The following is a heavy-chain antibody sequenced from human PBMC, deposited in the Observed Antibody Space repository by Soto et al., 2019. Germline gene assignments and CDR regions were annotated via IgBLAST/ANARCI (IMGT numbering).Heavy chain of an antibody. V-gene: IGHV3-74*01. CDR2: INGDGSTT. J-gene: IGHJ4*02. CDR3: ATLLNTGTIFDY. D-gene: IGHD1-26*01. CDR1: GFTFNSYW. Sequence: EVQLVESGGGLVQRGGSLRLSCAASGFTFNSYWMHWVRQAPGKGLVWVSRINGDGSTTNYADSVKGRFTISRDNAKNTVYLQMNSLRVEDTAVYYCATLLNTGTIFDYWGQGTLVTVSS.